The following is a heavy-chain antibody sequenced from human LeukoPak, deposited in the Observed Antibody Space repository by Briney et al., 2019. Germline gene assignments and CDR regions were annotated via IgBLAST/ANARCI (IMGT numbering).Heavy chain of an antibody. CDR3: ARALQSAFDV. V-gene: IGHV3-7*01. D-gene: IGHD4-11*01. CDR2: TKQDGSEK. CDR1: GFTFSSYW. J-gene: IGHJ3*01. Sequence: GGSLRLSCAASGFTFSSYWMNWVRQAPGKGLEWVANTKQDGSEKHYEDSVKGRFIISRDNAKNSLYLQMNSLRAEDTAVYYCARALQSAFDVWGQGTTVIVSS.